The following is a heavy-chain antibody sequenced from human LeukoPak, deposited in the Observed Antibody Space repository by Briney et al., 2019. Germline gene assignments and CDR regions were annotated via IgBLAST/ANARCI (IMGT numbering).Heavy chain of an antibody. Sequence: GGSLRLSCSASGFTFSSYRMSWVRQAPAKGLELVSSINDDGSEKYYVDSVKGRLTISRDNAKNSLYLQMNSLRVDDTAVYYCARGAFGVRGVILTDWCDPWGQGTLVPVSS. D-gene: IGHD3-10*01. V-gene: IGHV3-7*04. CDR2: INDDGSEK. J-gene: IGHJ5*02. CDR1: GFTFSSYR. CDR3: ARGAFGVRGVILTDWCDP.